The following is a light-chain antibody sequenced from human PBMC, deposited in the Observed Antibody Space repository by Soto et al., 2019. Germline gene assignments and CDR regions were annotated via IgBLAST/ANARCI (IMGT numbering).Light chain of an antibody. CDR2: GAS. Sequence: VLTQSPATLSLSPGELATLSCRASENVRTFVDWYQQKPGQAPRLLIYGASNRAPGIPDRFSGSGSGTDFTLTISRLEPEDFAVYYCQQYGSSGTFGQGTKVDIK. CDR3: QQYGSSGT. CDR1: ENVRTF. J-gene: IGKJ1*01. V-gene: IGKV3-20*01.